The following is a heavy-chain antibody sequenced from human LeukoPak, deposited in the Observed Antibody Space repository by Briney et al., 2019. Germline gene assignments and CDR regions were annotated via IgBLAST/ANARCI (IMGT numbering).Heavy chain of an antibody. CDR3: ASSGSYYYYGMDV. D-gene: IGHD1-26*01. Sequence: SETLSLTCTVSGGSISSGSYYWSWIRQPAGKGLEWIGRIYTSGSTNYNPSLKSRVTISVDTSKNQFSLKLSSVTAADTAVYYCASSGSYYYYGMDVWGQGTTVTVSS. J-gene: IGHJ6*02. V-gene: IGHV4-61*02. CDR2: IYTSGST. CDR1: GGSISSGSYY.